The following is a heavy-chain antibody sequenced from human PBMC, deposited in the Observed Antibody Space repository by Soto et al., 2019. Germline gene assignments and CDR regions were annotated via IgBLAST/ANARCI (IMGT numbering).Heavy chain of an antibody. CDR1: GFIFSIYA. CDR3: AKNVWGITIFGGLDV. J-gene: IGHJ6*02. CDR2: ISIDGSRT. D-gene: IGHD3-9*01. Sequence: GGSLRLSCSGSGFIFSIYAIHWVRQAPGKGLEYVSFISIDGSRTRYADSVKGRFTISRDNSKNTAYLQMSSLRPEDTAVYYCAKNVWGITIFGGLDVWGQGTTVTVSS. V-gene: IGHV3-64D*06.